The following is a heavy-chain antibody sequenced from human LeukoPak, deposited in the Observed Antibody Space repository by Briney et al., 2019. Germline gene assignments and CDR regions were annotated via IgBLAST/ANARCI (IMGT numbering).Heavy chain of an antibody. Sequence: AAVKVSCKTSGYALTGYHLHWVRQVPGQGLEWMGRIIPNSGDAIYALKFQDRVTLTRDTSINTVYMELNRLRSDDTALYYCARGIAGGFDYWGQGTLSPSPQ. V-gene: IGHV1-2*06. CDR2: IIPNSGDA. CDR1: GYALTGYH. CDR3: ARGIAGGFDY. J-gene: IGHJ4*02. D-gene: IGHD2-21*01.